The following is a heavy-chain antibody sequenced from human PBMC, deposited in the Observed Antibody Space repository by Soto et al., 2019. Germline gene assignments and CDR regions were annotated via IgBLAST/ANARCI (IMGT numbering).Heavy chain of an antibody. CDR1: GFTFSSYA. Sequence: SLRLSCAASGFTFSSYAIDWVRQAPGKGLEWVSAIRGSGGSTYYADSVKGRFTISRDNSKNTLYLQMNSLRAEDTAVYYCAKADSSGWYADFDYWGQGTLVTVSS. CDR2: IRGSGGST. V-gene: IGHV3-23*01. J-gene: IGHJ4*02. D-gene: IGHD6-19*01. CDR3: AKADSSGWYADFDY.